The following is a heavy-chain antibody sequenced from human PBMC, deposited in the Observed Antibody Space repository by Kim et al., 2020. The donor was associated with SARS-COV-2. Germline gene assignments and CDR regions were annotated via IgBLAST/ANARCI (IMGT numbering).Heavy chain of an antibody. CDR1: GFTFDDYG. D-gene: IGHD3-16*01. CDR3: VRGYAGGPFDL. V-gene: IGHV3-20*01. Sequence: GGSLRLSCAASGFTFDDYGMSWVRQAPGKGLEWVSGINRNRDSTGYADSVKGRFTISRDNAKNSLFLQMNSPRAEDTALYHCVRGYAGGPFDLWGQGTRVTVSS. J-gene: IGHJ4*02. CDR2: INRNRDST.